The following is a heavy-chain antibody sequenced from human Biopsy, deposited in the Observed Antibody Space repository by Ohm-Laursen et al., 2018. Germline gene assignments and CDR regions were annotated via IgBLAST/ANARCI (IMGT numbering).Heavy chain of an antibody. CDR3: ARDRGYYSDRTVPGYFDL. Sequence: SETLSLTCTVSGDSISSYYWSWIRQPPGKGLEWIGYVYYTGPTDYNPSLQSRVTISVDTSKNHFSLRLRSVTPADTAIYYCARDRGYYSDRTVPGYFDLWGRGTLVTVSS. J-gene: IGHJ2*01. CDR1: GDSISSYY. V-gene: IGHV4-59*01. CDR2: VYYTGPT. D-gene: IGHD3-22*01.